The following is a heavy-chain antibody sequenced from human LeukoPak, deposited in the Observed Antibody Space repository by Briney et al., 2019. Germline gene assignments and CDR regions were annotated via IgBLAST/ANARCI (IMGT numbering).Heavy chain of an antibody. J-gene: IGHJ4*02. CDR1: GYTFTDYY. CDR3: AKGAGGYQLLYKRGAHFDY. Sequence: GASVKVSCKVSGYTFTDYYMHWVQQAPGKGLEWMGLVDPEDGETIYAEKFQGRVTITAGTSTDTAYMELSSLRSEDTAVYYCAKGAGGYQLLYKRGAHFDYWGQGTLVTVSS. CDR2: VDPEDGET. D-gene: IGHD2-2*02. V-gene: IGHV1-69-2*01.